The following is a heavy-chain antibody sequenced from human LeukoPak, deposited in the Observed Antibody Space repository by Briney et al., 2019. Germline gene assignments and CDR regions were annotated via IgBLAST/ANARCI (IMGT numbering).Heavy chain of an antibody. D-gene: IGHD6-13*01. CDR2: IYYSGST. CDR1: GGSISSYY. V-gene: IGHV4-59*08. J-gene: IGHJ6*02. Sequence: SETLSLTCTVSGGSISSYYWSWIRQPPGKGLEWLGDIYYSGSTNYNPSLKSRVTISVDTSKNQFSLKLSSVTAADTAVYYCARLGTSSWPSSLGRCYYGMDVWGQGTTVTVSS. CDR3: ARLGTSSWPSSLGRCYYGMDV.